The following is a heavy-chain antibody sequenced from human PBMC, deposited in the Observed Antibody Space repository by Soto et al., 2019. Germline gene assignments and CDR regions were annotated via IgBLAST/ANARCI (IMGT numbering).Heavy chain of an antibody. CDR1: GYSFSSYW. V-gene: IGHV5-51*01. Sequence: GEPLKISCKSSGYSFSSYWIAWVRLMTGKGLEWMGSIYPDDPDTKYSPSFQGQVTISAATYINAAYLQWSSFKVWHTGIYYCARNSLACDYDYYYSMDVWGQGTTVTVSS. D-gene: IGHD3-9*01. CDR2: IYPDDPDT. J-gene: IGHJ6*02. CDR3: ARNSLACDYDYYYSMDV.